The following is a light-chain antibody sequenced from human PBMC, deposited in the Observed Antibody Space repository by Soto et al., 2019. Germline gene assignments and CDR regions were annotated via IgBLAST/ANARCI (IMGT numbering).Light chain of an antibody. CDR3: QAYNAWPPGT. CDR1: QSVKNH. J-gene: IGKJ1*01. CDR2: DAS. Sequence: EIVMTQSPATLSVSSGEGITLSCRASQSVKNHLAWYQHKPGQSPRLLIYDASTRATGVPARFSAGGSGTEFTLVISSLQSEDAAVYFGQAYNAWPPGTFGQGTKVESK. V-gene: IGKV3D-15*01.